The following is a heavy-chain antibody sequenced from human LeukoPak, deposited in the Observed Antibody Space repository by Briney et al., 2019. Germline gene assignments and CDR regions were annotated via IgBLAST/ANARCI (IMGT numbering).Heavy chain of an antibody. J-gene: IGHJ3*02. V-gene: IGHV3-30*14. CDR2: ISYDGSNK. CDR3: ARSGVDYDTRDAFDI. CDR1: GFTFSSYA. D-gene: IGHD3-9*01. Sequence: SGGSLRLSCAASGFTFSSYAMHWVRQAPGKGLEWVAVISYDGSNKYYADSVKGRFTISRDNSKNTLYLQMNSLRAEDTAVYYCARSGVDYDTRDAFDIWGQGTMVTVSS.